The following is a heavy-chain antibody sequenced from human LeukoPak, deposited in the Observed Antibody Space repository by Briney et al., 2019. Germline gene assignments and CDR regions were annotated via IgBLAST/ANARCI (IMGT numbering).Heavy chain of an antibody. V-gene: IGHV4-59*01. D-gene: IGHD3-3*01. J-gene: IGHJ3*02. CDR1: GGSISSYY. CDR2: IYYSGST. Sequence: SETLSLTCTVSGGSISSYYWSWIRQPPGKGLEWIGYIYYSGSTIYNPSLKSRVTISVDTSKNQFSLKLSSVTAADTAVYYCAAGITIFGVVMAFDIWGQGTMVTVSS. CDR3: AAGITIFGVVMAFDI.